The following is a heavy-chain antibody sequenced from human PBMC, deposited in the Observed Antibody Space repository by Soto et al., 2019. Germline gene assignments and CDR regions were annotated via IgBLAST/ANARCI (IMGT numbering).Heavy chain of an antibody. CDR2: INPYRGAT. D-gene: IGHD1-1*01. V-gene: IGHV1-2*02. J-gene: IGHJ6*02. CDR1: GYSFTDYY. Sequence: ASVKVSCKASGYSFTDYYMLWVRQAPGQGLEWMGWINPYRGATNYAQKFQGRVTMTRDTSISTAYMELSRLRSDDTAVYWCAREHVRPRTGAMDVWGQGTTVTVSS. CDR3: AREHVRPRTGAMDV.